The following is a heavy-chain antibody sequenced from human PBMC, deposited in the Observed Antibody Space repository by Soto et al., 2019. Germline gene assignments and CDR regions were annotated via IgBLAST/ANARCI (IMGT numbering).Heavy chain of an antibody. Sequence: GGSLRLSCTASGFTFGDYAMSWFRQAPGKGLEWVGFIRSKAYGGTTEYAASVKGRFTISRDDSKSIAYLQMNSLKTEDTAVYYCTRGTYDYVWGSYPYFDYWGQGTLVTVSS. J-gene: IGHJ4*02. CDR3: TRGTYDYVWGSYPYFDY. V-gene: IGHV3-49*03. CDR2: IRSKAYGGTT. D-gene: IGHD3-16*01. CDR1: GFTFGDYA.